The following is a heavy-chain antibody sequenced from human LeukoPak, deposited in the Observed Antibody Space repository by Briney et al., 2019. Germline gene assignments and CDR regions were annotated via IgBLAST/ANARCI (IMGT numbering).Heavy chain of an antibody. V-gene: IGHV1-18*01. CDR3: ARVVVVAATDAFDI. D-gene: IGHD2-15*01. J-gene: IGHJ3*02. CDR2: ISAYNGNT. CDR1: GYTFTIYG. Sequence: ASVKVSFKAAGYTFTIYGISWVRQAPGQGLEWMGWISAYNGNTNYAQKLQGRVTMTTDTSTSTAYMELRSLRSDDTAVYYCARVVVVAATDAFDIWGQGTMVTVSS.